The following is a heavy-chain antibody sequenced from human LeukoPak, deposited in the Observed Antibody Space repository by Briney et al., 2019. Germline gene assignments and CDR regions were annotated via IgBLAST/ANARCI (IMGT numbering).Heavy chain of an antibody. Sequence: SETLSLTCTVSGGSISTYYWSWIRQPLGKGLEWIGYIYYSGSTNYNPPLKSRVTMSVDTSKNQFSLKLSSVAAADTAVYYCARAESYYSYFDYWGQGALVTVSS. V-gene: IGHV4-59*01. CDR3: ARAESYYSYFDY. CDR1: GGSISTYY. J-gene: IGHJ4*02. CDR2: IYYSGST. D-gene: IGHD1-26*01.